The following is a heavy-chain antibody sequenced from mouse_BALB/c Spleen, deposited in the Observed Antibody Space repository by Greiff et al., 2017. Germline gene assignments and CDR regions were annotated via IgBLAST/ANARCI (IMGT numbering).Heavy chain of an antibody. D-gene: IGHD6-1*01. J-gene: IGHJ4*01. CDR2: ISNGGGST. Sequence: DVQLVESGGGLVQPGGSLKLSCAASGFTFSSYTMSWVRQTPEKRLEWVAYISNGGGSTYYPDTVKGRFTISRDNAKNTLYLQMSSLKSEDTAMYYCARRGRGYDAMDYWGQGTSVTVSS. CDR3: ARRGRGYDAMDY. CDR1: GFTFSSYT. V-gene: IGHV5-12-2*01.